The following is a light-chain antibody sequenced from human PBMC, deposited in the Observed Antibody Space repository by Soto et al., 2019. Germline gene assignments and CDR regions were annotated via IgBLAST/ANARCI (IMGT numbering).Light chain of an antibody. CDR2: GAS. CDR1: QSVDIN. J-gene: IGKJ1*01. Sequence: EIVLTQSPATLSVSPGDRVTLSCRASQSVDINLAWYQQRPGQAPRLLVYGASTKATDMPGRFSGRGSGTEFTLTINNLHSEDFAVYYCQQYRNWPRTFGQGTKVDIK. CDR3: QQYRNWPRT. V-gene: IGKV3-15*01.